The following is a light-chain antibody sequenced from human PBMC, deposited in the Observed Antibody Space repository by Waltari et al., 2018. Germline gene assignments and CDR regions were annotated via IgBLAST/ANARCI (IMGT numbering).Light chain of an antibody. CDR3: QQHYSSPLT. CDR1: QSILDNSNNKNN. V-gene: IGKV4-1*01. J-gene: IGKJ4*01. CDR2: WAS. Sequence: DIVMTQSPDSLAVSLGERATINCRSSQSILDNSNNKNNLTWYQQKPGQAPKLLNYWASTREAGVPARFSGSGSGTHFTLTISSLQAEDVAVYYCQQHYSSPLTFGGGTKVEL.